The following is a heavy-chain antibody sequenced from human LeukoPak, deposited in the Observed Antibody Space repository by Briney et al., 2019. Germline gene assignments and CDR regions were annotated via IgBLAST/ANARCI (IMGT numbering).Heavy chain of an antibody. D-gene: IGHD3-9*01. CDR3: AREYILTAYYGDY. J-gene: IGHJ4*02. V-gene: IGHV1-2*02. CDR1: GYTFSDYY. CDR2: INPNSGGT. Sequence: ASVKVSCKASGYTFSDYYMHWMRQAPGQGLEWMGWINPNSGGTNYAQKFQGRVTMTRDTSITTAYMELSRLRSDDTAVYYCAREYILTAYYGDYWGQGTLVTVSS.